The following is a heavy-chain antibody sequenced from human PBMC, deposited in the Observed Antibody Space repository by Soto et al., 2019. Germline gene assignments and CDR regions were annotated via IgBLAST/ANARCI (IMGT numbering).Heavy chain of an antibody. V-gene: IGHV3-23*01. CDR3: AKGGDSGYDFLYFDL. CDR2: ITGSGDKT. D-gene: IGHD5-12*01. Sequence: EVQLLESGGGLVQPGGSLRLSCAASGFTFSNYAMNWVRQAPGKGLEWVSSITGSGDKTYYADSVKGRFTISRDNSKKTLYMQWNSLRAEETAVYSCAKGGDSGYDFLYFDLWGRGTLVTVAS. J-gene: IGHJ2*01. CDR1: GFTFSNYA.